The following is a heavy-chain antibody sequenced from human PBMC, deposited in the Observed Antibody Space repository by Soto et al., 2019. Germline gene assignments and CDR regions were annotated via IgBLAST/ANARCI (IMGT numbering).Heavy chain of an antibody. CDR3: ARGAPYDYVWGSYRSGVLSY. Sequence: PXGTLSLTCAVYGGSFSGYYWSWIRQPPGKGLEWIGEINHSGSTNYNPSLKSRVTISVDTSKNQFSLKLSSVTAADTAVYYCARGAPYDYVWGSYRSGVLSYWGQGTLVTVSS. D-gene: IGHD3-16*02. CDR1: GGSFSGYY. V-gene: IGHV4-34*01. J-gene: IGHJ4*02. CDR2: INHSGST.